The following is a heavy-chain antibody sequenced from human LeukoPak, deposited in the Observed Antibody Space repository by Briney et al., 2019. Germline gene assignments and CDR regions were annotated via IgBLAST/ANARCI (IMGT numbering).Heavy chain of an antibody. J-gene: IGHJ5*02. V-gene: IGHV1-8*01. CDR2: MNPKSGET. Sequence: ASVKVSCKTSGYTFSSYDINWVRQATGQGLEWMGWMNPKSGETGFAQNFQGRVTLTKNSSITTAYMELSSLTSEDTAVYYCARGDPWGLDPWGQGTLVSVSS. CDR3: ARGDPWGLDP. D-gene: IGHD7-27*01. CDR1: GYTFSSYD.